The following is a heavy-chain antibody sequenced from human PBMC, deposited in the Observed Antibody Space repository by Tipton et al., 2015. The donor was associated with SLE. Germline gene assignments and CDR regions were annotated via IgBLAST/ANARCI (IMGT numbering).Heavy chain of an antibody. CDR2: IWWNGGSR. D-gene: IGHD4-23*01. V-gene: IGHV3-9*01. J-gene: IGHJ4*02. CDR1: GFKFDEYA. CDR3: ARAYGGNSEY. Sequence: SLRLSCVAPGFKFDEYAKHWVRQMPGKGLEWVSGIWWNGGSRAYAGSVKGRFIISRDKAKKSLDLQMNSLRAEDTAGYYCARAYGGNSEYWGQGTLVTVSS.